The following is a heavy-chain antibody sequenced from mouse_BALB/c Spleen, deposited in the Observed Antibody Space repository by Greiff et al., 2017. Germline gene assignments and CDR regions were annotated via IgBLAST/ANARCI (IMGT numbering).Heavy chain of an antibody. D-gene: IGHD4-1*01. CDR2: ISSGGSYT. CDR1: GFTFSSYG. V-gene: IGHV5-6*01. CDR3: AELGRFAY. J-gene: IGHJ3*01. Sequence: EVMLVESGGDLVKPGGSLKLSCAASGFTFSSYGMSWVRQTPDKRLEWVATISSGGSYTYYPDSVKGRFTISRDNAKNTLYLQMSSLKSEDTAMYYCAELGRFAYWGQGTLVTVSA.